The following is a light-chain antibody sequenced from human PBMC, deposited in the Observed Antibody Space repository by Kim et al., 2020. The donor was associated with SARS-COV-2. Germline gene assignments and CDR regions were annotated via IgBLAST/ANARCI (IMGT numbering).Light chain of an antibody. V-gene: IGLV2-14*03. CDR2: HVI. J-gene: IGLJ1*01. CDR1: GGDVGGYDY. Sequence: GPSITISCTETGGDVGGYDYVSCNQQHPGKAPILMIYHVINRPSGVSNRFSGSKSGNTASLTISGLQAEDEADYYCSSYTSSTSYVFGTGTKVTVL. CDR3: SSYTSSTSYV.